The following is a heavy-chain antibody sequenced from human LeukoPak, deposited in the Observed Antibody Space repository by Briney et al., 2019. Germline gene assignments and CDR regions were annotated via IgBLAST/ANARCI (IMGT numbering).Heavy chain of an antibody. D-gene: IGHD2-2*02. J-gene: IGHJ5*02. CDR1: GGIFNSYA. V-gene: IGHV1-69*05. Sequence: SVKVSCKASGGIFNSYAISWVRQAPGQGLEWMGGIIPIFGTANYAQKFQGRVTITTDESTSTAYMELSSLRSEDTAVYYCARTAGYCSSTSCYTNWFDPWGQGTLVTVSS. CDR2: IIPIFGTA. CDR3: ARTAGYCSSTSCYTNWFDP.